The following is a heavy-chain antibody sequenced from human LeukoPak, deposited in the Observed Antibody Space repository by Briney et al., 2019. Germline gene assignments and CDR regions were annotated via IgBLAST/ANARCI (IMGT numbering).Heavy chain of an antibody. CDR1: GFTFSSYA. V-gene: IGHV3-23*01. D-gene: IGHD3-22*01. CDR2: ISGGSGGT. CDR3: AKHRFESGGYHSTD. J-gene: IGHJ4*02. Sequence: GGSLGLSCAASGFTFSSYAMSWVRQAPGKGLAWVSTISGGSGGTYCADSVKGRFTISRDNSKNTLYLQMNSLRDEDTAVYYCAKHRFESGGYHSTDWGQGTLVTVSS.